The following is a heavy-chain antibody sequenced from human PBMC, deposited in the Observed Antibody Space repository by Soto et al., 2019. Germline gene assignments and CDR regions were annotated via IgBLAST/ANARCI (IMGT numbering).Heavy chain of an antibody. J-gene: IGHJ4*02. CDR2: ISTTSSTI. Sequence: GGSLRLSCAASGFTFSSYSMNWVRQAPGKGLEWVSYISTTSSTIYHADSVKGRFTISRDNAKNSLYLQMDSLRDEDTAVYYCVRDYCRTTPCRFDYWGQGTPVTVSS. D-gene: IGHD2-2*01. CDR3: VRDYCRTTPCRFDY. CDR1: GFTFSSYS. V-gene: IGHV3-48*02.